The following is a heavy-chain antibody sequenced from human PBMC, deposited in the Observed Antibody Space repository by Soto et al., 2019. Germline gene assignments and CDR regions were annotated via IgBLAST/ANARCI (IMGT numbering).Heavy chain of an antibody. CDR2: TSYDANSK. V-gene: IGHV3-30*18. D-gene: IGHD2-15*01. CDR3: AKNLKRWTLSDAFDI. CDR1: GFAFRDYA. Sequence: LTLSRAASGFAFRDYAMHWVRPAAGRGLAGVAVTSYDANSKYYVEFVQGRFTISRDNSRSTLYLQMTSLGDEDTAVYYCAKNLKRWTLSDAFDIWGQGTMVTVSS. J-gene: IGHJ3*02.